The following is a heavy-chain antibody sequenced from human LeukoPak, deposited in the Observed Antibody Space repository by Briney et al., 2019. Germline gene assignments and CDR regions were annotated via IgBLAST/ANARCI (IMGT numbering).Heavy chain of an antibody. V-gene: IGHV4-59*01. J-gene: IGHJ6*03. Sequence: SETLSLTCTVSGGSISSYYWSWIRQPPGKGLEWIGYIYYSGSTNYNPSLKSRVTISVDTSKNQFSLKLSSVTAADTAVYYCARDVAAAGKFLSGYYYMDVWGKGTTVTVSS. CDR1: GGSISSYY. D-gene: IGHD6-13*01. CDR2: IYYSGST. CDR3: ARDVAAAGKFLSGYYYMDV.